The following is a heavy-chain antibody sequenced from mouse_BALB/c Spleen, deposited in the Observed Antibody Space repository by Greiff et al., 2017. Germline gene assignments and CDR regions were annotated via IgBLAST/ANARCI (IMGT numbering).Heavy chain of an antibody. J-gene: IGHJ2*01. CDR3: ARDGYRYGFDY. V-gene: IGHV3-6*02. D-gene: IGHD2-14*01. Sequence: EVQLQESGPGLVKPSQSLSLTCSVTGYSITSGYYWNWIRQFPGNKLEWMGYISYDGSNNYNPYLKNRISITRATSKNQFFLKLNSVTTEDTATYYCARDGYRYGFDYWGQGTTLTVSS. CDR2: ISYDGSN. CDR1: GYSITSGYY.